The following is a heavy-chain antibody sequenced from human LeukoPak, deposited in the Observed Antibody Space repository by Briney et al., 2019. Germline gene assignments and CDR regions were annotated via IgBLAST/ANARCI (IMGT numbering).Heavy chain of an antibody. CDR1: GGSFSAYY. D-gene: IGHD4-17*01. CDR2: INHSGNT. J-gene: IGHJ4*02. Sequence: KPSETLSLTCAVYGGSFSAYYWSWIRQSPEKGLEWMGEINHSGNTNYNPSLKSRVTISVDTSKNQFSLKLNSVTAADTAVYYCARGPAGARTIDYWGQGTLVTVSS. V-gene: IGHV4-34*01. CDR3: ARGPAGARTIDY.